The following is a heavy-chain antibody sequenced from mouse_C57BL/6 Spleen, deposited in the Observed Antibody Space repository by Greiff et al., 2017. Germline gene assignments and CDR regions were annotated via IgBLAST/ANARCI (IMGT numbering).Heavy chain of an antibody. D-gene: IGHD2-5*01. CDR3: ARRDSNYGGFAY. CDR2: ISDGGSYT. CDR1: GFTFSSYA. V-gene: IGHV5-4*03. Sequence: EVKLMESGGGLVKPGGSLKLSCAASGFTFSSYAMSWVRQTPEKRLEWVATISDGGSYTYYPDNVKGRFTISRDNAKNNLYLQMSHLKSEDTAMYYCARRDSNYGGFAYWGQGTLVTVSA. J-gene: IGHJ3*01.